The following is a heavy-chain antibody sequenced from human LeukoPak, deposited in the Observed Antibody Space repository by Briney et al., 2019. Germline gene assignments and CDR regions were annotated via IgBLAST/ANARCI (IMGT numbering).Heavy chain of an antibody. CDR3: AKDQTAKVGATLDY. D-gene: IGHD1-26*01. J-gene: IGHJ4*02. V-gene: IGHV3-23*01. CDR2: ISGSGGST. Sequence: GASPRLSCAASGFTFSSYAMSWVRQAPGKGLEWVSAISGSGGSTYYADSVKGRFTISRDNSKNTLYLQMNSLRAEDTAVYYCAKDQTAKVGATLDYWGQGTLVTVSS. CDR1: GFTFSSYA.